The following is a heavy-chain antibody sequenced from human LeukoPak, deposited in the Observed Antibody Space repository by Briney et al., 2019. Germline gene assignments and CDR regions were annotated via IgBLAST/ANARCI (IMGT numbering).Heavy chain of an antibody. J-gene: IGHJ4*02. Sequence: PGGSLRLSCSASGFTFKSYAMHWVRQAPGKGLEYVSSINTNGANTYYADSVKGRFTISRDNSRNTVYVQMNSLTPEDTAVYYCARVVKARIPAFDYWGQGTLVTVSS. CDR2: INTNGANT. CDR3: ARVVKARIPAFDY. CDR1: GFTFKSYA. V-gene: IGHV3-64*04. D-gene: IGHD4-23*01.